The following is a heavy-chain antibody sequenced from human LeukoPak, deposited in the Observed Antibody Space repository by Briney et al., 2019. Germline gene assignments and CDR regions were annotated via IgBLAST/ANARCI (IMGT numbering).Heavy chain of an antibody. CDR2: IYYSGST. Sequence: SETLSLTCTVSGGSISTYYWSWIRQPPGKGLEWIAYIYYSGSTKYNPSLKSRVTISVDMPKNQFSLKLSSVTAADTAVYYCAGASFNSYGIDGFDYWGQGTLDTVSS. CDR1: GGSISTYY. CDR3: AGASFNSYGIDGFDY. J-gene: IGHJ4*02. V-gene: IGHV4-59*01. D-gene: IGHD5-18*01.